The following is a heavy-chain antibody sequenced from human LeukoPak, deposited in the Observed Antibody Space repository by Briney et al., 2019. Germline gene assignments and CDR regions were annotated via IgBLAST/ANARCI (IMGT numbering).Heavy chain of an antibody. CDR2: ISSSSSYI. Sequence: PGGSLRLSCAASGFTFSSYSMNWVRQAPGKGLEWVSSISSSSSYIYYADSVKGRFTISRDNAKNSLYLQMNSLRAEDTAVYYCAGYEDTVLDYWGQGTLVTVSS. CDR3: AGYEDTVLDY. V-gene: IGHV3-21*01. J-gene: IGHJ4*02. D-gene: IGHD5-12*01. CDR1: GFTFSSYS.